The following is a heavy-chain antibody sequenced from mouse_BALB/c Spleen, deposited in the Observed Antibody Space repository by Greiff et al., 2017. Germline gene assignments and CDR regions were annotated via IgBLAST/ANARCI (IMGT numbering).Heavy chain of an antibody. Sequence: DVQLQESGAELVKPGASVKLSCTASGFNIKDTYMHWVKQRPEQGLEWIGRIDPANGNTKYDPKFQGKATITADTSSNTAYLQLSSLTSEDTAVYYCARSYGYPYAMDYWGQGTSVTVSS. J-gene: IGHJ4*01. CDR2: IDPANGNT. CDR1: GFNIKDTY. D-gene: IGHD2-2*01. V-gene: IGHV14-3*02. CDR3: ARSYGYPYAMDY.